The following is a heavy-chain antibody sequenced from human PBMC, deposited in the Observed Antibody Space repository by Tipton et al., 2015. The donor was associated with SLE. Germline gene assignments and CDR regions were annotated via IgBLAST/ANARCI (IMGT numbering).Heavy chain of an antibody. J-gene: IGHJ4*02. D-gene: IGHD6-13*01. CDR3: ARGGKQQGGFDY. V-gene: IGHV1-8*02. Sequence: QSEAEVKKPGASVKVSCKASGYTFTSYGISWVRQAPGQGLEWMGWMNPNSGNTGYAQKFQGRVTMTRNTSISTAYMELSSLRSEDTAVYYCARGGKQQGGFDYWGQGTLVTVSS. CDR1: GYTFTSYG. CDR2: MNPNSGNT.